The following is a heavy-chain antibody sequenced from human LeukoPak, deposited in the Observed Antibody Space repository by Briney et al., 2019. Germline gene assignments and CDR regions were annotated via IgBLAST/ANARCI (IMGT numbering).Heavy chain of an antibody. CDR2: ISSDGSST. Sequence: PGGSLRLSCAASGFTFSSYYMHWVRQAPGKGRVWVAGISSDGSSTTYADSVKGRFTISRDNAKNTLYLQMNSLRVEDTAVYYCARPGRGYNYGSFDYWGQGTLVTVSS. CDR1: GFTFSSYY. CDR3: ARPGRGYNYGSFDY. V-gene: IGHV3-74*01. D-gene: IGHD5-18*01. J-gene: IGHJ4*02.